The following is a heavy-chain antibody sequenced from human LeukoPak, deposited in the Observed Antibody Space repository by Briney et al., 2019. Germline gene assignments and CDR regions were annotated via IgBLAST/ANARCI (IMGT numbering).Heavy chain of an antibody. J-gene: IGHJ4*02. Sequence: SETLSLTCAVSGYSISSGYYWSWIRQPPGKGLEWIGYIYYSGSTNYNPSLKSRVTISVDTSKNHISLKLSSVTAADTAVYYCARDARRRDGYNYAELWGQGTPVTVSS. D-gene: IGHD5-24*01. CDR1: GYSISSGYY. V-gene: IGHV4-61*03. CDR3: ARDARRRDGYNYAEL. CDR2: IYYSGST.